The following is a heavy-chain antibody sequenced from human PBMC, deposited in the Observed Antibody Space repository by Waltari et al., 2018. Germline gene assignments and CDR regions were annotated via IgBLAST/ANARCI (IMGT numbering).Heavy chain of an antibody. J-gene: IGHJ4*02. Sequence: EVQLVESGGGVVQPGGSLRLSCAASGFTFDAYAMHWVRQAPGKGLEWVSLISGDGGSTYYADSVKGRFTISRDNSKNSLYLQMNSLRTEDTALYYCASDYYGSGSHVDYWGQGTLVTVSS. CDR3: ASDYYGSGSHVDY. D-gene: IGHD3-10*01. CDR2: ISGDGGST. CDR1: GFTFDAYA. V-gene: IGHV3-43*02.